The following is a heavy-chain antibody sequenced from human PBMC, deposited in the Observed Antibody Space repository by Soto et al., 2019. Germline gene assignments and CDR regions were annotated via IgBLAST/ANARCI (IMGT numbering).Heavy chain of an antibody. Sequence: EVQVVESGGGLVQPGESLRLACAASGFTFSNYWMHWVRQGPGKGLVWVSHINTDGTTTTYADSVKGRFTMSRDIAKNSVNLQMNSLGPENTAVYYCASGGLATGTIDYWGQGTLVTVSS. V-gene: IGHV3-74*01. CDR3: ASGGLATGTIDY. CDR1: GFTFSNYW. J-gene: IGHJ4*02. CDR2: INTDGTTT. D-gene: IGHD1-1*01.